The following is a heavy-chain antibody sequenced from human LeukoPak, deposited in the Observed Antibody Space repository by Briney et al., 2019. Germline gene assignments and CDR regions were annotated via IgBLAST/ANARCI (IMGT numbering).Heavy chain of an antibody. D-gene: IGHD4-23*01. Sequence: QPGGSLRLSCAASGFTVSSNYMSWVRQAPGKGLEWVPVIYSGGSTYYADSVKGRFTISRDNSKNTLYLQMNSLRAEDTAVYYCAREELRELAPGAFDIWGQGTMVTVSS. CDR3: AREELRELAPGAFDI. CDR1: GFTVSSNY. J-gene: IGHJ3*02. V-gene: IGHV3-53*01. CDR2: IYSGGST.